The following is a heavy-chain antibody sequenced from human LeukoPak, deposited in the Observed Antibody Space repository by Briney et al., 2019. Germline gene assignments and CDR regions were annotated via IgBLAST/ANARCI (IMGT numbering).Heavy chain of an antibody. CDR2: ISYDGSNK. V-gene: IGHV3-30*19. CDR3: ARDLTAMGHFDY. CDR1: GFTFSSYG. D-gene: IGHD5-18*01. J-gene: IGHJ4*02. Sequence: GGSQRLSCAASGFTFSSYGMHWVRQAPGKGLEWVAVISYDGSNKSYADSVKGRFTISRDNSKNTLYLQMNSLRAEDTAVYYCARDLTAMGHFDYWGQGTLVTVSS.